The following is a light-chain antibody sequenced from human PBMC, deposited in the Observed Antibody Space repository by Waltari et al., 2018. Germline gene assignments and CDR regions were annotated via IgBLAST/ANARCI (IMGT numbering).Light chain of an antibody. CDR1: GYHAGHTV. CDR2: RND. Sequence: QSVLTQPPSASGTPGQRVTISCSGTGYHAGHTVVNWSQQVPGTAPKLLIYRNDLRPSGVPDRFSASKSGTSASLAISGLQSEDEAEYYCASWDDSLNGHWVFGGGTKVTVL. CDR3: ASWDDSLNGHWV. J-gene: IGLJ3*02. V-gene: IGLV1-44*01.